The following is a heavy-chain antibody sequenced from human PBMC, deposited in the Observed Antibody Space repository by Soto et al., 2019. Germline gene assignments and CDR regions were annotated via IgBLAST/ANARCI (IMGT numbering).Heavy chain of an antibody. Sequence: LGWSLRLSCAASGFTFSNAWMSWVRQAPGKGLEWVGRIKSKTDGGTTDYAAPVKGRFTISRDDSRNTLYLQMNSLKTEDTAVYYFTTEIFSMPDADSGLWFEPSGEGILVT. CDR2: IKSKTDGGTT. V-gene: IGHV3-15*01. J-gene: IGHJ5*02. CDR1: GFTFSNAW. D-gene: IGHD4-17*01. CDR3: TTEIFSMPDADSGLWFEP.